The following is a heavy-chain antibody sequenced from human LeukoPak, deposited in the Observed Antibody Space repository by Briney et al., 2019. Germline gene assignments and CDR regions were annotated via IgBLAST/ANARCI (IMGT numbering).Heavy chain of an antibody. CDR1: GFTFSSYA. Sequence: GGSLRLSCAASGFTFSSYAMSWVRQAPGKGLEWVGRIKSKTDGGTTDYAAPVKGRFTISRDDSKNTLYLQMNSLKTEDTAVYYCTTDIVVVPAAIGAHDAFDIWGQGTMVTVSS. J-gene: IGHJ3*02. V-gene: IGHV3-15*01. CDR2: IKSKTDGGTT. D-gene: IGHD2-2*02. CDR3: TTDIVVVPAAIGAHDAFDI.